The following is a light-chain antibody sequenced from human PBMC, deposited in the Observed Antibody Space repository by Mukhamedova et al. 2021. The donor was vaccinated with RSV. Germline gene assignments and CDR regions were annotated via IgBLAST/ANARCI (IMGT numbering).Light chain of an antibody. V-gene: IGKV3-20*01. Sequence: HGKVPKLLIYDASTRATGVPDRFSGSGSGPDFTLTISRLEPEDFAVYYCQQYGTSPRVTFGGGTRVEIK. J-gene: IGKJ4*01. CDR2: DAS. CDR3: QQYGTSPRVT.